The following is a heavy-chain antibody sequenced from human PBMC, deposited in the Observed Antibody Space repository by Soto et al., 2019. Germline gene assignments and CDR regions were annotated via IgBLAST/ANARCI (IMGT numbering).Heavy chain of an antibody. Sequence: QVQLVQSGAEVKKPGASVKVSCKASGYTFTNYGISWVRQAPGQGLEWMGWISSYNGNTNYAQKLEGRVIMTTDTSTSTAYMELRSLRSDDTAVYYCARDRSGYYYVDYWGQGTLVTVSS. V-gene: IGHV1-18*01. CDR3: ARDRSGYYYVDY. CDR1: GYTFTNYG. J-gene: IGHJ4*02. CDR2: ISSYNGNT. D-gene: IGHD3-22*01.